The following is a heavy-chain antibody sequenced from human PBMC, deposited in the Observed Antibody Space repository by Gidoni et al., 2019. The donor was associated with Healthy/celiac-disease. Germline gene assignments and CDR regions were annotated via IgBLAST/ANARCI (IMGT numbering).Heavy chain of an antibody. CDR2: IYSGGST. CDR3: ARVVEMVRDNWFDP. CDR1: GFTVSSNY. J-gene: IGHJ5*02. D-gene: IGHD3-10*01. Sequence: EVQLVESGGGLVQPGGSLRLSCAASGFTVSSNYMSWVRQAPGKGLEWVAVIYSGGSTYYADSVKGRFTISRDNSKNTLYLQMNSLRAEDTAVYYCARVVEMVRDNWFDPWGQGTLVTVSS. V-gene: IGHV3-66*01.